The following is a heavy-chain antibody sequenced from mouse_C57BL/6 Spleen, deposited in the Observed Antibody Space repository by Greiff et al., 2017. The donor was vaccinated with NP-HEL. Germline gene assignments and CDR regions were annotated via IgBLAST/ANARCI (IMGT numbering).Heavy chain of an antibody. V-gene: IGHV1-76*01. CDR1: GYTFTDYY. Sequence: QVQLQQSGAELVRPGASVKLSCKASGYTFTDYYINWVKQRPGQGLEWIARIYPGSGNTYYNEKFKGKATLTAEKSSSTAYMQLSSLTSEDSAVYFCVRGSNYWFAYWGQGTLVTVSA. J-gene: IGHJ3*01. CDR2: IYPGSGNT. D-gene: IGHD2-5*01. CDR3: VRGSNYWFAY.